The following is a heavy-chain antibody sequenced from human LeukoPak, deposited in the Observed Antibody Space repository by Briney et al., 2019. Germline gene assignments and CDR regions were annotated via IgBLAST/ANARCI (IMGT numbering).Heavy chain of an antibody. CDR2: FSGSGGST. CDR3: ARGPYSYYYDSYDWYFDL. D-gene: IGHD3-22*01. CDR1: GFTVSSNY. Sequence: PGGSLRLSCAASGFTVSSNYMSWVRQAPGKGLECISGFSGSGGSTYYADSVEGRFTISRDNSKNTLYLQMNSLRAEDTAVYYCARGPYSYYYDSYDWYFDLWGRGTLVTVSS. V-gene: IGHV3-66*02. J-gene: IGHJ2*01.